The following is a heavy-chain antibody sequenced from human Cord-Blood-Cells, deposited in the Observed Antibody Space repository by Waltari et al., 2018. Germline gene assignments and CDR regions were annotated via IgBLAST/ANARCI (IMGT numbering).Heavy chain of an antibody. CDR3: AKDSVATDY. D-gene: IGHD5-12*01. J-gene: IGHJ4*02. CDR1: GFTFGSYA. CDR2: ISGSGGST. Sequence: EVQLVESGGGLVQHGGSLRLSCAASGFTFGSYAMSWVRQAPGKGVEWVSSISGSGGSTDYADSVKGLFTISRDNSKNTLYLQMNSLGAEDTAVYYCAKDSVATDYWGQGTLVTVSS. V-gene: IGHV3-23*04.